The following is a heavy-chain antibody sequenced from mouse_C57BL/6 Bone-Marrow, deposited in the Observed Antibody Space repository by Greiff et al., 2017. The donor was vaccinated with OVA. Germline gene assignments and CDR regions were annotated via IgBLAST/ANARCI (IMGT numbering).Heavy chain of an antibody. Sequence: VQGVESGAELVRPGTSVKVSCKASGYAFTNYLIEWVKQRPGQGLEWIGVINPGSGGTNYNEKFKGKATLTADKSSSTAYMQLSSLTSEDSAVYFCAREGGSYYFDYWGQGTTLTVSS. D-gene: IGHD1-2*01. CDR3: AREGGSYYFDY. CDR2: INPGSGGT. V-gene: IGHV1-54*01. CDR1: GYAFTNYL. J-gene: IGHJ2*01.